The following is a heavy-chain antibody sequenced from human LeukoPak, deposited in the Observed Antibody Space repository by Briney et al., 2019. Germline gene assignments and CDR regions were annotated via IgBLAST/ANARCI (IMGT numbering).Heavy chain of an antibody. V-gene: IGHV1-18*01. CDR3: ARDAHYGSGSYYWFDP. D-gene: IGHD3-10*01. J-gene: IGHJ5*02. CDR2: ISAYNGNT. Sequence: ASVTVSCKASGYTFTSYGISWVRQAPGQGLEWMGWISAYNGNTNYAQKLQGRVTMTTDTSTSTAYMELRSLRSDDTAVYYCARDAHYGSGSYYWFDPWGQGTLVTVSS. CDR1: GYTFTSYG.